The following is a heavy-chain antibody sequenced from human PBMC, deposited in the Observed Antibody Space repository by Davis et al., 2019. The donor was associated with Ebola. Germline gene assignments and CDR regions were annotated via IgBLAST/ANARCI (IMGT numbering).Heavy chain of an antibody. J-gene: IGHJ3*02. D-gene: IGHD2-15*01. Sequence: MPSETLSLTCAVYGGSFSGYYWSWIRQPPGKGLEWIGEINHSGSTNYNSSLKSRVTISVDTSKNQFSLKLSSVTAADTAVYYCARLVVAATWAFDIWGQGTMVTVSS. CDR2: INHSGST. V-gene: IGHV4-34*01. CDR1: GGSFSGYY. CDR3: ARLVVAATWAFDI.